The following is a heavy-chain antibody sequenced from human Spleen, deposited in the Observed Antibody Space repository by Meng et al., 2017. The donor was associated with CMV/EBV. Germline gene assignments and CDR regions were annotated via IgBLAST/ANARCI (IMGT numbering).Heavy chain of an antibody. Sequence: GESLKISCVACGLTFSSNGVHWVRQGTGKGLEWVSAIGTAGDTYYPGSVKGRFTISRENAKNSLYLQMNSLRAGDTAVYYCARDITIFGVPMRIGGMDVWGQGTTVTVSS. CDR2: IGTAGDT. CDR3: ARDITIFGVPMRIGGMDV. D-gene: IGHD3-3*01. CDR1: GLTFSSNG. V-gene: IGHV3-13*01. J-gene: IGHJ6*02.